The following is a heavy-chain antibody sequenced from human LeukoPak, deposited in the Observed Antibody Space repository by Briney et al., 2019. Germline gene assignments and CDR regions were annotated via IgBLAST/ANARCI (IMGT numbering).Heavy chain of an antibody. CDR3: ARQAWAGGHRSFDY. J-gene: IGHJ4*02. CDR1: SGSISSSSYY. D-gene: IGHD2-21*01. CDR2: IYYSGST. Sequence: SETLSLTCTVSSGSISSSSYYWGWIRQPPGKGLEWIGYIYYSGSTNYNPSLKSRVTISVDTSKNQFSLKLSSVTAADTAVYYCARQAWAGGHRSFDYWGQGTLVTVSS. V-gene: IGHV4-61*05.